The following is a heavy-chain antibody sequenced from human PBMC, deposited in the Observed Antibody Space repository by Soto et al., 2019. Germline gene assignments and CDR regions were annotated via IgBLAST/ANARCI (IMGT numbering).Heavy chain of an antibody. CDR2: INPSGGST. J-gene: IGHJ5*02. D-gene: IGHD1-26*01. V-gene: IGHV1-46*01. CDR1: GYTFTSYY. Sequence: QVQLVQSGAEVKKPGASVKVSCKASGYTFTSYYMHWVRQAPGQGLEWMGIINPSGGSTSYAQKFQGRVTMTRDTSTSTVCMELSSLRSEDTAVYYCARDPVGATDWFDPLGQGTLVTVSS. CDR3: ARDPVGATDWFDP.